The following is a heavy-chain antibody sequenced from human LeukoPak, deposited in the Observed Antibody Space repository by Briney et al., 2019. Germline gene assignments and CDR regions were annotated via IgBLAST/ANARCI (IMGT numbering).Heavy chain of an antibody. J-gene: IGHJ4*02. CDR3: ARGNNTFEMATLALDH. CDR1: GFTFSSYA. D-gene: IGHD5-24*01. CDR2: ISISGSDT. V-gene: IGHV3-11*01. Sequence: PGGSLRLSCAASGFTFSSYAMSWIRQAPGKGLDWLSYISISGSDTFYADSVSGRFTISRDNAKNSLFLQMNSLRVEDTAVYYCARGNNTFEMATLALDHWGQGALVTVSS.